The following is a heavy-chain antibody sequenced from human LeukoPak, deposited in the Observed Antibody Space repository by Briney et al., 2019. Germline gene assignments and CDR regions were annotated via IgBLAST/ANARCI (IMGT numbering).Heavy chain of an antibody. CDR1: GGTFSSYA. J-gene: IGHJ6*03. D-gene: IGHD3-16*01. CDR2: IIPIFGTA. Sequence: SVKVSCKASGGTFSSYAISWVRQAPGQGLEWMGGIIPIFGTANYAQKFQGRVTITADESTSTAYMELSSLRSEDTAVYYCARGFSEPQTYTRLGSSYYYYYMDVWGKGTTVTISS. CDR3: ARGFSEPQTYTRLGSSYYYYYMDV. V-gene: IGHV1-69*13.